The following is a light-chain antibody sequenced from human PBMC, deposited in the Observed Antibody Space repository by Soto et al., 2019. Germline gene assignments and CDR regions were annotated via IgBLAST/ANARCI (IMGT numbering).Light chain of an antibody. CDR3: SSYTTTSTVL. CDR2: DVG. V-gene: IGLV2-14*03. J-gene: IGLJ1*01. Sequence: QSALTQPASVSGFPGQSITISCTGTSSDIGAYHYVSWYQQHAGKAPKLMVYDVGDRPSGVSPRFFGSKSGNTASLTISDLQAEDEADYYCSSYTTTSTVLFGSGTKLTVL. CDR1: SSDIGAYHY.